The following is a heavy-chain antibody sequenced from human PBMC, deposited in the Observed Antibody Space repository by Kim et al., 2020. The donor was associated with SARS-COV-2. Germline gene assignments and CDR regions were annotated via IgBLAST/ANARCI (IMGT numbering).Heavy chain of an antibody. J-gene: IGHJ5*02. CDR3: ARNYYSSYWFDP. CDR1: GGSISSYY. Sequence: SQTLSLTCTVSGGSISSYYWSWIRQPPGKGLEWIGYIYYSGSTNYNPSLKSRVTISVDTSKNQFSLKLSSVTAADTAVYYCARNYYSSYWFDPWGQGTLVTVSS. D-gene: IGHD6-6*01. V-gene: IGHV4-59*13. CDR2: IYYSGST.